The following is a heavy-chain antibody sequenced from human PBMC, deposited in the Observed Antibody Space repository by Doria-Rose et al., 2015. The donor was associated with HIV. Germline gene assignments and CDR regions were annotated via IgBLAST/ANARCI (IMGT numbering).Heavy chain of an antibody. V-gene: IGHV4-34*12. Sequence: QVQLQESGAGLVKPSETLSLTCAVFGGSFSGYYWSWIRQPPGKGLEWIGAIIHSGSTNYKTSLKSRVTISLDTSKTLFSLKLSSVTAADTAVYYCARGLLRGGWNDVDYYYGMDVWGQGTTVTVSS. CDR1: GGSFSGYY. D-gene: IGHD1-1*01. J-gene: IGHJ6*02. CDR2: IIHSGST. CDR3: ARGLLRGGWNDVDYYYGMDV.